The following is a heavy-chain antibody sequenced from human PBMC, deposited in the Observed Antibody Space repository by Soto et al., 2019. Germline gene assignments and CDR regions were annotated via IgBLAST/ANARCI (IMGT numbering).Heavy chain of an antibody. CDR3: AGRGEDIVVVPAAIPYYYYGMDV. D-gene: IGHD2-2*02. V-gene: IGHV1-69*01. Sequence: QVQLVQSGAEVKKPGSSVKVSCKASGGTFSSYAISWVRQAPGQGLEWMGGIIPIFGTANYAQKFQGRVTSTADESTKTANMELRSLRYEDTAVYYCAGRGEDIVVVPAAIPYYYYGMDVWGQGTTVTVSS. J-gene: IGHJ6*02. CDR1: GGTFSSYA. CDR2: IIPIFGTA.